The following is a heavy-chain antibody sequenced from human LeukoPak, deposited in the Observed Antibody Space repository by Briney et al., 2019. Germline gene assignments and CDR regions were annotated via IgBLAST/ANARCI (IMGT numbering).Heavy chain of an antibody. CDR3: ARTTKRFLEWGAEGSRDDY. CDR2: IYYRGST. Sequence: SETLSLTCSVSGGSISNSNYYWAWIRQPPAKGLELIGHIYYRGSTYYNPSLKSRVTISVDTSKNQFSLKLSSVTAADTAVYYCARTTKRFLEWGAEGSRDDYWGQGTLVTVSS. J-gene: IGHJ4*02. CDR1: GGSISNSNYY. V-gene: IGHV4-39*01. D-gene: IGHD3-3*01.